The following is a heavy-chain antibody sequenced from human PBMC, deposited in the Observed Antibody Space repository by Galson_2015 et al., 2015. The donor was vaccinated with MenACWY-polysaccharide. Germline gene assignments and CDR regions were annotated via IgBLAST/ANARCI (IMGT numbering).Heavy chain of an antibody. CDR2: INSDASSI. J-gene: IGHJ6*02. Sequence: SLRLSCAASGFTFSNNWIHWVRHAPGKGLVWVSRINSDASSIAYADSVKGRFTISRDNAKNTLYLQMNSLRVEDTAVYYCVGPLGRGGTGAYGMDAWGQGTTVTVSS. CDR1: GFTFSNNW. D-gene: IGHD3-10*01. V-gene: IGHV3-74*01. CDR3: VGPLGRGGTGAYGMDA.